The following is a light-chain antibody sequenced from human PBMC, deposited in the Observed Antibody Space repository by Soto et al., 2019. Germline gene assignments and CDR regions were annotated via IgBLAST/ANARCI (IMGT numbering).Light chain of an antibody. Sequence: QSALTQPPSASGSPGQSVTISCTGTINDVGGYNYVSWYQQYPGEAPKLMIYEVVKRPSGVPDRFSGSKSGNTASLTVSGLRAEDGANYYGPSHAGTPIVLFGGGTTL. CDR1: INDVGGYNY. V-gene: IGLV2-8*01. CDR3: PSHAGTPIVL. CDR2: EVV. J-gene: IGLJ2*01.